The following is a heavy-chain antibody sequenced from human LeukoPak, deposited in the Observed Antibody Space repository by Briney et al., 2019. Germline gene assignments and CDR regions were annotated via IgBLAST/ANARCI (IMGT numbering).Heavy chain of an antibody. J-gene: IGHJ4*02. D-gene: IGHD3-3*01. CDR3: ASGVVGDTIFGVVTHFDY. V-gene: IGHV1-69*05. CDR1: GGTFSSYA. Sequence: GSSVKVSCKASGGTFSSYAISWVRQAPGQGLEWMGGIIPIFGTANYAQKFQGRVTITTDESTSTAYMELSSLRSEDTAVYYCASGVVGDTIFGVVTHFDYWGQGTLVTVSS. CDR2: IIPIFGTA.